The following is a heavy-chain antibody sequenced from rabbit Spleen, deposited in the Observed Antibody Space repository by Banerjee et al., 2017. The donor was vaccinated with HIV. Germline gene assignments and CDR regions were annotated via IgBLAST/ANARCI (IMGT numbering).Heavy chain of an antibody. J-gene: IGHJ2*01. CDR2: IEPIFGNT. V-gene: IGHV1S47*01. Sequence: QEQLVESGGGLVQPGGSLKLSCKASGFDFSNYGVSWVRQAPGKGLEWIGYIEPIFGNTYYANWVNGRFTISSHNAQNTLHLQLSSLTAADTATYFCARGDDDIIGNDYPGAFDPWGPGTLVTVS. D-gene: IGHD7-1*01. CDR1: GFDFSNYG. CDR3: ARGDDDIIGNDYPGAFDP.